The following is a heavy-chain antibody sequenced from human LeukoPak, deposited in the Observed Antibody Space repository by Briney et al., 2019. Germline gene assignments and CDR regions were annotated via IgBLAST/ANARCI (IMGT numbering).Heavy chain of an antibody. CDR1: RFMFSDHY. CDR2: IRNKANSYTT. CDR3: CRVRLGYRAVRPLDD. J-gene: IGHJ4*02. D-gene: IGHD3-16*01. Sequence: PGGSLRLSCAASRFMFSDHYMDWVRQAPGKGLEWVGRIRNKANSYTTQYAASVKGRFIISRDDSKNSLSLQMNSLKSEDTAVYYCCRVRLGYRAVRPLDDWGQGVLVTVSS. V-gene: IGHV3-72*01.